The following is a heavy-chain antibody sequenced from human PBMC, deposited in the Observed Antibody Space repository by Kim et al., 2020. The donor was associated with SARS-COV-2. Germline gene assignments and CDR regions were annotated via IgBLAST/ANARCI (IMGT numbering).Heavy chain of an antibody. D-gene: IGHD3-22*01. CDR2: IYYSGST. Sequence: SETLSLTCTVSGGSISSYYWSWIRQPPGKGLEWIGYIYYSGSTNYNPSLKSRVTISVDTSENQFSLKLSSVTAADTAVYYCARRASTYYYDSSGYPSNYRGEVGYYFEYWGQGTLVTVSS. CDR3: ARRASTYYYDSSGYPSNYRGEVGYYFEY. CDR1: GGSISSYY. V-gene: IGHV4-59*13. J-gene: IGHJ4*02.